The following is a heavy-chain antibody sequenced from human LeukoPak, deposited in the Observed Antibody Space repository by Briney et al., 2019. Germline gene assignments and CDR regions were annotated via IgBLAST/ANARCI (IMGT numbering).Heavy chain of an antibody. V-gene: IGHV5-51*01. CDR3: ARHQISYSSGWYGGWDAFDI. D-gene: IGHD6-19*01. Sequence: GESLKISCKGSGYSFTNYWIGWVRQMPGKGLEWMGIIFPGDSDTRYSPSFQGQVTISADRSISTAYLQWSSLKASDTAMYYCARHQISYSSGWYGGWDAFDIWGQGTMVTVSS. CDR2: IFPGDSDT. CDR1: GYSFTNYW. J-gene: IGHJ3*02.